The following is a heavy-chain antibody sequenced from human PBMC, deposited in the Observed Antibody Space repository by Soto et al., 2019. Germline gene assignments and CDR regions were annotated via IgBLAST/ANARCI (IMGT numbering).Heavy chain of an antibody. D-gene: IGHD3-22*01. CDR2: INPNSGGT. Sequence: ASVKVFCKASGYTFTGYYMHWVRQAPGQGLEWMGWINPNSGGTNYAQKFQGWVTMTRDTSISTAYMELSRLRSDDTAVYYCARALRFRYYYDSSGYYPDAFDIWGQGTMVTVS. CDR1: GYTFTGYY. CDR3: ARALRFRYYYDSSGYYPDAFDI. V-gene: IGHV1-2*04. J-gene: IGHJ3*02.